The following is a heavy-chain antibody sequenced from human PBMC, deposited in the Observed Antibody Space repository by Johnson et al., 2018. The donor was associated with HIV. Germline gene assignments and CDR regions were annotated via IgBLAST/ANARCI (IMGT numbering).Heavy chain of an antibody. Sequence: QVQLVESGGGLVKPGGSLRLSCAASGFTFSSYAMHWVRQAPGKGLEWVAVISYDGSNKYYADSVKGRFTISRDNSKNTLHLQMNSLRPEDTALYYCAKDPPGSWGQGTMVTVSS. D-gene: IGHD1-26*01. J-gene: IGHJ3*01. CDR2: ISYDGSNK. CDR1: GFTFSSYA. CDR3: AKDPPGS. V-gene: IGHV3-30-3*01.